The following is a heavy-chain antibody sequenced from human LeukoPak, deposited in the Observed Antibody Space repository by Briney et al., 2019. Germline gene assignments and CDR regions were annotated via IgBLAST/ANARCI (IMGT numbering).Heavy chain of an antibody. CDR1: GFTFSSCG. CDR3: ARAGRYYYYYMDV. CDR2: IWHDGSNK. Sequence: GGSLRLSCAASGFTFSSCGMHWVRQAPGKGLEWVAVIWHDGSNKYYADSAKGRFTISRDNSKNTLYLQMNSLRAEDTAVYYCARAGRYYYYYMDVWGKGTTVTVSS. V-gene: IGHV3-33*01. J-gene: IGHJ6*03. D-gene: IGHD3-10*01.